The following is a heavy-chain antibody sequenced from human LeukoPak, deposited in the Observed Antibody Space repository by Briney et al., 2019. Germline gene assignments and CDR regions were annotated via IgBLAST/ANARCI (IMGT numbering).Heavy chain of an antibody. J-gene: IGHJ5*02. CDR2: IKQDGSEK. V-gene: IGHV3-7*01. CDR3: ARDCSSTSCYRGGFDP. D-gene: IGHD2-2*01. Sequence: GGSLRLSCVASGFNFSSYWMSWVRQAPGKGLEWVANIKQDGSEKYYVDSVKGRFTISRDNAKNSLYLQMNSLRAEDTAVYYCARDCSSTSCYRGGFDPWGQGTLVTVSS. CDR1: GFNFSSYW.